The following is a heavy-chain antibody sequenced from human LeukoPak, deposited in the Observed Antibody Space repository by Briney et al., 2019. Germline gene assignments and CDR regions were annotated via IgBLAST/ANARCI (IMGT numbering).Heavy chain of an antibody. CDR2: ISSYTGNT. D-gene: IGHD6-19*01. V-gene: IGHV1-18*01. J-gene: IGHJ3*02. CDR1: GYTFTSYG. Sequence: AAVTDSCKATGYTFTSYGISGVRPAPAQGLDGMGWISSYTGNTHCAQNLQARDTMSTDTSTGTAYMELRSLRSDDAAVYYCARRVAVARSDAFDIWGQGTMVTVSS. CDR3: ARRVAVARSDAFDI.